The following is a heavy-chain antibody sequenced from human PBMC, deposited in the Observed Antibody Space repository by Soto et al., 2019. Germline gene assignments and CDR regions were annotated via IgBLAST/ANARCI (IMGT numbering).Heavy chain of an antibody. CDR2: IIPIFGTA. J-gene: IGHJ6*02. CDR3: AREGRDSRGYYYYGMDV. CDR1: GGTFSSYA. Sequence: QVQLVQSGAEVKKPGSSVKFSCKASGGTFSSYAISWVRQAPGQGLEWMGGIIPIFGTANYAQKFQGRVTITADESTSTAYMELSSLRSEDTAVYYCAREGRDSRGYYYYGMDVWGQGTTVTVSS. V-gene: IGHV1-69*12. D-gene: IGHD3-22*01.